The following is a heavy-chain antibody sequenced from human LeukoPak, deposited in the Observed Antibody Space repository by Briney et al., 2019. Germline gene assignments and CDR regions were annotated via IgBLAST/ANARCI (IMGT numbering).Heavy chain of an antibody. J-gene: IGHJ5*02. D-gene: IGHD3-10*01. V-gene: IGHV1-69*04. Sequence: ASVKVSCKASGGTFSSYAISWVRQAPGQGLEWMGRIIPILGIANYAQKFQGRVTITADKSTSTAYMELSSLRSEDTAVYYCAREGLAMVRGVIVWFAPWGQATLVTVSS. CDR3: AREGLAMVRGVIVWFAP. CDR2: IIPILGIA. CDR1: GGTFSSYA.